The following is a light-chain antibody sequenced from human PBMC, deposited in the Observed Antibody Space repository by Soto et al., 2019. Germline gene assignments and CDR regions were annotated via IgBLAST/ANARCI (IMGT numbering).Light chain of an antibody. CDR3: QQYGGSPPT. V-gene: IGKV3-20*01. CDR1: QSVSNNF. Sequence: EIMLTQSPGTLSLSPGESAALSCRASQSVSNNFVAWYQRKSGQAPRLLIYGASYRATDIPYRFTGSGSGTDFTLTITRLEPDDFAVYYCQQYGGSPPTFGQGTKVEVK. J-gene: IGKJ1*01. CDR2: GAS.